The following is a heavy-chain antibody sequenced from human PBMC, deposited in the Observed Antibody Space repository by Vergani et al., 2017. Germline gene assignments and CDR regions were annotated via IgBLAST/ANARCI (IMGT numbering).Heavy chain of an antibody. CDR2: IYYSGST. CDR1: GGSISSYY. Sequence: QVQLQESGPGLVKPSETLSLTCTVSGGSISSYYWSWIRQPPGKGLEWIGYIYYSGSTNYNPSLKSRVTISVDTSKNQFSLKLSPVTAADTAVYYCARGGAYYDILSYAFDIWGQGTMVTVSS. CDR3: ARGGAYYDILSYAFDI. V-gene: IGHV4-59*01. J-gene: IGHJ3*02. D-gene: IGHD3-9*01.